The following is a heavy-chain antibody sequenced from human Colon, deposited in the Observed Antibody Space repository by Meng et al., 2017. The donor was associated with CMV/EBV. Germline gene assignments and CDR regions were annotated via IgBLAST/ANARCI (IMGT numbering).Heavy chain of an antibody. V-gene: IGHV3-21*01. D-gene: IGHD2/OR15-2a*01. J-gene: IGHJ6*02. CDR3: ARGSNIYYGMDV. CDR2: ISGCDTYI. Sequence: EGSLRLSCATSGFTFSSYSMNWVRQAPGKGLEWVSSISGCDTYIWYADAMKGRFAVSRDNGKSSQYLQMNSLRDEDTGVYYCARGSNIYYGMDVWGQGTTVTVSS. CDR1: GFTFSSYS.